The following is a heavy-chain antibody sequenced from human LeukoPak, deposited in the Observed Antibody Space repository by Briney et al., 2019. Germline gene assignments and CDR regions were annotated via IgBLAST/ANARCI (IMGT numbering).Heavy chain of an antibody. D-gene: IGHD2-15*01. CDR3: TSSTHRYCSGGKCHSDYFYYGMDV. V-gene: IGHV3-23*01. J-gene: IGHJ6*02. Sequence: SGGSLRLSCAASGFTFSSYAMSWVRQAPGKGLEWVSAISGSGGSTYYADSVKGRFTISRDNSKNTLYLQMNSLRAEDTAVYYCTSSTHRYCSGGKCHSDYFYYGMDVWGQGTTVTVSS. CDR1: GFTFSSYA. CDR2: ISGSGGST.